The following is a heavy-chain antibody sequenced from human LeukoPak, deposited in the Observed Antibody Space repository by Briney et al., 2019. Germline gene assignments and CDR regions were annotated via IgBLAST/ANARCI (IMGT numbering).Heavy chain of an antibody. CDR1: GFTFSSYS. D-gene: IGHD6-19*01. J-gene: IGHJ4*02. CDR2: ISGSGTNT. CDR3: AKEVTSSGWPLAY. Sequence: GGSLRLSCAASGFTFSSYSMNWARQAPGKGLEWVSGISGSGTNTYYADSVKGRFTISRDNSKNTLYVQMNSLRANDTAVYYCAKEVTSSGWPLAYWGQGALVTVSS. V-gene: IGHV3-23*01.